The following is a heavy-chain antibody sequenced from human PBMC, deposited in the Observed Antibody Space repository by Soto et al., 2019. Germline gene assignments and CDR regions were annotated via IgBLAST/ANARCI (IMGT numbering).Heavy chain of an antibody. CDR1: GRSFRGHS. J-gene: IGHJ4*02. CDR2: INESGST. V-gene: IGHV4-34*01. D-gene: IGHD1-1*01. Sequence: QVQLQQWGAGLVKPSETLSLSCAVYGRSFRGHSWAWIRQPPGKGLEWIGEINESGSTYYNPSLKSRVTISTDTSKNKFSLKLSSVSAADTAAYFCARGSGIVALPGELEDVNYDYWGQGTLVNVSS. CDR3: ARGSGIVALPGELEDVNYDY.